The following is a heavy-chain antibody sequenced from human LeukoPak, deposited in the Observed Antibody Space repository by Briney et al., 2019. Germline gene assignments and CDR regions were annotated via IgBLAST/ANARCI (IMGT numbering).Heavy chain of an antibody. V-gene: IGHV3-48*01. J-gene: IGHJ4*02. Sequence: GSLRLSCAASGFTFSSYSMNWVRQAPGKGLEWVSYISSSSSTIYYADSVKGRFTISRDNAKNSLYLQMNSLRAEDTAVYYCASGFSWDYYDSSGYPYWGQGTLVTVSS. D-gene: IGHD3-22*01. CDR2: ISSSSSTI. CDR1: GFTFSSYS. CDR3: ASGFSWDYYDSSGYPY.